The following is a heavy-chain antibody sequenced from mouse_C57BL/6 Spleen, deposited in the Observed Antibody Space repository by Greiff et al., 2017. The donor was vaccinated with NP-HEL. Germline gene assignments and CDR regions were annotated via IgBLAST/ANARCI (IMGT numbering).Heavy chain of an antibody. CDR2: IDPSDSYT. V-gene: IGHV1-50*01. Sequence: QVQLQQSGAELVKPGASVKLSCKASGYTFTSYWMQWVKQRPGQGLEWIGEIDPSDSYTNYNQKFKGKATLTVDTSSSTAYMQLSSLTSEDSAVYYCASQTAQATWFAYWGQGTLVTVSA. CDR3: ASQTAQATWFAY. D-gene: IGHD3-2*02. CDR1: GYTFTSYW. J-gene: IGHJ3*01.